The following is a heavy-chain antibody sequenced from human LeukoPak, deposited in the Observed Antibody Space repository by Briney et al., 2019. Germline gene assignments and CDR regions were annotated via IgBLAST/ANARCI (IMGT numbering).Heavy chain of an antibody. D-gene: IGHD3-22*01. CDR2: VKPDGSEK. Sequence: GGSLRLSCAASGFTLSRYWMSWVRQAPGKGLEWVANVKPDGSEKHYVDAVKGRFTISIDNATNSLYLQMSSPRAEDTAVYYCAREEGIDGSGYYYVLGYWGQGALVTVSS. V-gene: IGHV3-7*01. J-gene: IGHJ4*02. CDR3: AREEGIDGSGYYYVLGY. CDR1: GFTLSRYW.